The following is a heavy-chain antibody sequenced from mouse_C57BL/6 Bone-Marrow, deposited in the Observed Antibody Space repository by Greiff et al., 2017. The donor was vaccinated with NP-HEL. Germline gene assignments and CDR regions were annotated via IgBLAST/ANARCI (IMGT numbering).Heavy chain of an antibody. D-gene: IGHD1-1*01. Sequence: EVQLQQSGPELVKPGASVKIPCKASGYTFTDYNMDWVKQSHGKSLEWIGDINPNNGGTIYNQKFKGKATLTVDKSSSTAYMELRSLTSEDTAVYYCATIHYGSSYDAMDYWGQGTSVTVSS. J-gene: IGHJ4*01. CDR3: ATIHYGSSYDAMDY. CDR1: GYTFTDYN. V-gene: IGHV1-18*01. CDR2: INPNNGGT.